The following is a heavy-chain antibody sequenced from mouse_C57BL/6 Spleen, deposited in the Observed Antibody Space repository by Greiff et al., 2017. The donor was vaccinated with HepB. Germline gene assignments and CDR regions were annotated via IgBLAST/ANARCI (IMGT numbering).Heavy chain of an antibody. V-gene: IGHV2-2*01. CDR1: GFSLTSYG. D-gene: IGHD2-5*01. Sequence: VQLQQSGPGLVQPSQSLSITCTVSGFSLTSYGVHWVRQSPGKGLEWLGVIWSGGSTDYNAAFISRLSISKDNSKSQVFFKMNSLQADDTAIYYCARDSNYEKAWFAYWGQGTLVTVSA. CDR2: IWSGGST. J-gene: IGHJ3*01. CDR3: ARDSNYEKAWFAY.